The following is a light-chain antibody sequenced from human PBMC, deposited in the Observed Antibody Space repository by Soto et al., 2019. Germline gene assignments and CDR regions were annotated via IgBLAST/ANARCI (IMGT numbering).Light chain of an antibody. V-gene: IGKV3-15*01. CDR1: QSVSSN. CDR3: QQYKWPPTWT. J-gene: IGKJ1*01. CDR2: GAS. Sequence: EIVLTQSPATLSLSPGERATLSCRASQSVSSNLAWYQQKPGQPPRLLIYGASTRATGIPARFSGSGSGTEFTLTISSLQSEDFAVYYCQQYKWPPTWTFGQGTKVDIK.